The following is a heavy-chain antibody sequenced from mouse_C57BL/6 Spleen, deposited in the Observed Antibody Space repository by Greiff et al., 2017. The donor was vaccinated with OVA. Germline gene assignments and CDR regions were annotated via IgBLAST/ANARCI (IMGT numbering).Heavy chain of an antibody. CDR2: IDPNSGGT. J-gene: IGHJ4*01. D-gene: IGHD2-4*01. V-gene: IGHV1-72*01. CDR1: GYTFTSYW. CDR3: SLGLREGYAMDY. Sequence: LQPGAELVKPGASVKLSCKASGYTFTSYWMHWVKQRPGRGLVWFGRIDPNSGGTKYNEKFKCKATLTVDEPSSTAYVQLSSLTSEDSAVEYCSLGLREGYAMDYWGQGTSVTVSS.